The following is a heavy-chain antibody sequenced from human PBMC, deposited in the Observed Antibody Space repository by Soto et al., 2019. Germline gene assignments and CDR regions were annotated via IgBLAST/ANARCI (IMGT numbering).Heavy chain of an antibody. CDR2: IYYSGST. CDR1: GGSISSGGYY. D-gene: IGHD3-22*01. CDR3: ARDRHHYDSSGYRVAAFDI. J-gene: IGHJ3*02. Sequence: PSETLSLTCTVSGGSISSGGYYWSWIRQHPGKGLEWIGYIYYSGSTYYNPSLKSRVTISVDTSKNQFSLKLSSVTAADTAVYYCARDRHHYDSSGYRVAAFDIWGQGTMVTVSS. V-gene: IGHV4-31*03.